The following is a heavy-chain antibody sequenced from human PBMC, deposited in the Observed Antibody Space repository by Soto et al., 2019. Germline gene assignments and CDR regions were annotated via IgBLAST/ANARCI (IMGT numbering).Heavy chain of an antibody. D-gene: IGHD3-22*01. Sequence: ASVKVSCKASGYTFTSYAMNWVRQAPGQGLEWMGWINTNTGNPTYAQGFTGRFVFSLDTSVSTAYLQICSLKAEDTAVYYCARDVGYYDSSGHSPFDYWGQGTLVTVSS. V-gene: IGHV7-4-1*01. CDR2: INTNTGNP. CDR1: GYTFTSYA. J-gene: IGHJ4*02. CDR3: ARDVGYYDSSGHSPFDY.